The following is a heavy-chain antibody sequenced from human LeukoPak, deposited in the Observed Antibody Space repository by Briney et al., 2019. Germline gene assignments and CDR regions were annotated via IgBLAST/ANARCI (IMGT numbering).Heavy chain of an antibody. CDR3: ARGYDFGSGYFFDY. Sequence: SETLSLTCTVSDGSISSGSYYWSWIRQPAGKGLEWIGRIYTSGSTNYNPSLKSRVTISVDTSKNQFSLKLSSVTAADTAVYYCARGYDFGSGYFFDYWGQGTLVTVSS. CDR1: DGSISSGSYY. V-gene: IGHV4-61*02. CDR2: IYTSGST. J-gene: IGHJ4*02. D-gene: IGHD3-3*01.